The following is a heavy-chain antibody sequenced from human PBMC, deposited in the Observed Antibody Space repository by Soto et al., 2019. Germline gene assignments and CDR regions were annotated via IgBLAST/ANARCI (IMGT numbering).Heavy chain of an antibody. CDR1: GFTFSSYA. V-gene: IGHV3-23*01. Sequence: PGGSLRLSCAASGFTFSSYAMSRIRQAPGKGLEWVSAIICSCGSTYYADSVKGRFTICRDNSRNTLYLQLNSLRAEDSAVYYCAKSDYGDYAGHFDYRGQGTLVTVSS. CDR2: IICSCGST. D-gene: IGHD4-17*01. J-gene: IGHJ4*02. CDR3: AKSDYGDYAGHFDY.